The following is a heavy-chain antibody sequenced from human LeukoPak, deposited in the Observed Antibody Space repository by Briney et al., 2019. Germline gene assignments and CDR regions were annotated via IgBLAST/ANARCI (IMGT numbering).Heavy chain of an antibody. CDR3: AKDNGYCTSTSCFLDY. J-gene: IGHJ4*02. CDR1: GFILNSYA. D-gene: IGHD2-2*03. V-gene: IGHV3-23*01. CDR2: ISGSGGST. Sequence: GGSLRLSCVASGFILNSYAVSWVRQAPGKGLEWVSAISGSGGSTYYADYVKGRFTISRDNSKSTLYLQMISLGAEDTALYYCAKDNGYCTSTSCFLDYWGQGTLVTVSS.